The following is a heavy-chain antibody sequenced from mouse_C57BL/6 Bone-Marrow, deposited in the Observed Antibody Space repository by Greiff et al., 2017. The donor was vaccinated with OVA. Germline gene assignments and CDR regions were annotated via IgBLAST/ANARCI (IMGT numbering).Heavy chain of an antibody. V-gene: IGHV8-8*01. J-gene: IGHJ3*01. CDR3: ALIYYGYDGGFAY. Sequence: VQLQQSGPGILQPSQTLSLTCSFSGFSLSTFGMGVGWIRQPSGKGLEWLAHIWWDDDKYYNPALKSRLTISKDTSKNQVFLKIANVDTADTATYYCALIYYGYDGGFAYWGQGTLVTVSA. D-gene: IGHD2-2*01. CDR2: IWWDDDK. CDR1: GFSLSTFGMG.